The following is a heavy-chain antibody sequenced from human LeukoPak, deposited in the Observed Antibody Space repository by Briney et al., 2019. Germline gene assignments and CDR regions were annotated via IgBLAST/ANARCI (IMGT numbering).Heavy chain of an antibody. CDR3: ARYMTAVVVTAIQREDDAFDI. J-gene: IGHJ3*02. CDR1: GGTFSSYA. V-gene: IGHV1-69*06. Sequence: SVKVSCKASGGTFSSYAFSWVRQDPGQGLEWMGGIIPIFGTANYAQKFQGRVTITADKSTSTAYMELSSLRSEDTAVYYCARYMTAVVVTAIQREDDAFDIWGQGTMVTVSS. D-gene: IGHD2-21*02. CDR2: IIPIFGTA.